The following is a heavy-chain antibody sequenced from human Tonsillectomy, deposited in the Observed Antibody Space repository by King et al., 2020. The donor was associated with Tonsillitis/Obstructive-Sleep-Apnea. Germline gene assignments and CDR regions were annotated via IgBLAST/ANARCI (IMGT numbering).Heavy chain of an antibody. CDR2: ICWDDDK. D-gene: IGHD3-3*01. Sequence: TLKESGPTLVKPTQTLTLTCTFSGFSLNTGGVGVGWIRQPPGKALEWLALICWDDDKRYSPSLKSRLTINKDTYKNQVVLTLTNMDPVDAATYYCVRGNYDSDGFDIWGQGTMVTVSS. CDR3: VRGNYDSDGFDI. CDR1: GFSLNTGGVG. V-gene: IGHV2-5*02. J-gene: IGHJ3*02.